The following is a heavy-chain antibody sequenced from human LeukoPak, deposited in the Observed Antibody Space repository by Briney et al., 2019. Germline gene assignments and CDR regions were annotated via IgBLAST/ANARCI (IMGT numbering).Heavy chain of an antibody. V-gene: IGHV4-59*08. J-gene: IGHJ5*02. D-gene: IGHD3-22*01. CDR1: GGSISSYY. Sequence: KPSETLSLTCTVSGGSISSYYWSWIRQPPGKGLEWIGYIYYSGSTNYNPSLKSRVTISVDTSKNQFSLKLSSVTAADTAVYYCARHASGYYDSSGYWTFDPWGQGTLVTVSS. CDR2: IYYSGST. CDR3: ARHASGYYDSSGYWTFDP.